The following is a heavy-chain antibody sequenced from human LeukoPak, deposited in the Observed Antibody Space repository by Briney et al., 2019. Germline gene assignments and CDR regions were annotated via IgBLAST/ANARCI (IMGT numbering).Heavy chain of an antibody. CDR2: IKSSSSII. V-gene: IGHV3-48*02. J-gene: IGHJ6*02. CDR3: AREGYYNMDV. Sequence: GGSLRLSCAASGFIFSSFSMNWGRQAPGKGPEWVSYIKSSSSIIYYADSVKGRFTISRDNAKNSLYLQMNSLRDEDTAVYYCAREGYYNMDVWGQGTTVTVSS. CDR1: GFIFSSFS.